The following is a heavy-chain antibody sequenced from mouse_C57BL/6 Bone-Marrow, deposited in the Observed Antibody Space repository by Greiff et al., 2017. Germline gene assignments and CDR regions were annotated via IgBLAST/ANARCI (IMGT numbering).Heavy chain of an antibody. CDR1: GYAFSSSW. CDR3: HGYWFAY. J-gene: IGHJ3*01. Sequence: QVQLQQSGPELVKPGASVKISCKASGYAFSSSWLNWVKQRPGKGLEWFGRLYPGDGDTNYNGKFKGKATLTADKSSSTAYMQLSSLTSEDSAVYFCHGYWFAYWGQGTLVTVSA. D-gene: IGHD2-2*01. V-gene: IGHV1-82*01. CDR2: LYPGDGDT.